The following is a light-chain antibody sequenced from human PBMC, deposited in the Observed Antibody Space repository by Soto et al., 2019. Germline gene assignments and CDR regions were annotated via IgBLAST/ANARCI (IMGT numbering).Light chain of an antibody. CDR3: KKYNSGHWT. CDR2: AAS. CDR1: QGISNY. Sequence: DIQMTQSPSSLSASVGDRVTITCRASQGISNYLAWYQQKPGKVPKLLISAASTLQSGVPSRFSGSGSRTDFTLTISSLQPEDVETYYCKKYNSGHWTFGQGTKVEIK. J-gene: IGKJ1*01. V-gene: IGKV1-27*01.